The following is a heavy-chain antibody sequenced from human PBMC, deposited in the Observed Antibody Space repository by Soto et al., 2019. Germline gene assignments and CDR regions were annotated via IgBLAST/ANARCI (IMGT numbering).Heavy chain of an antibody. CDR3: ARGFCTTATCFVGDF. CDR2: INPTGGST. D-gene: IGHD2-21*02. Sequence: QVHLVQSGAEVKKAGASVKISCTSSGYTFTSNYLHWVRQAPGQGLEWMGMINPTGGSTYYAQRFQGRVTMTMDTSTSIVYMELSDLRSEDTAVYYCARGFCTTATCFVGDFWGQGTLVTVSS. J-gene: IGHJ4*02. V-gene: IGHV1-46*01. CDR1: GYTFTSNY.